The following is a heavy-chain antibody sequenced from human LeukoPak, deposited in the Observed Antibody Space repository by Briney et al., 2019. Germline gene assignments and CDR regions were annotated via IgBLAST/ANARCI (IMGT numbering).Heavy chain of an antibody. V-gene: IGHV4-34*01. D-gene: IGHD2-2*01. CDR2: INHSGST. Sequence: SETLSLTCAVYGGSFSGYYWSWIRQPPGKGLEWIGEINHSGSTNYNPSLKSRVTISVDTSKNQFSLKLSSVTAADTAVYYCARWAIYAFDIWGQGTMVTVSS. CDR3: ARWAIYAFDI. CDR1: GGSFSGYY. J-gene: IGHJ3*02.